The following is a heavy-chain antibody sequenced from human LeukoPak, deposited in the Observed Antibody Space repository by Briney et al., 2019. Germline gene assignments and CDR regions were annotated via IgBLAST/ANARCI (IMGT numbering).Heavy chain of an antibody. J-gene: IGHJ4*02. D-gene: IGHD3-22*01. CDR3: ARGSYYYDSSGYRLFDY. CDR2: ISSSGSTI. CDR1: GFTFSSYE. Sequence: GGSLRLSCAASGFTFSSYEMNWVRQAPGKGLEWVSYISSSGSTIYYADSVKGRFTISRDNAKNSLYLQMNSLRAEDTAVYYCARGSYYYDSSGYRLFDYWGQGTLVTVSS. V-gene: IGHV3-48*03.